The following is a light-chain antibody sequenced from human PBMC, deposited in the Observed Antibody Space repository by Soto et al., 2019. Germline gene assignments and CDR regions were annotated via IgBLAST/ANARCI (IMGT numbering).Light chain of an antibody. CDR3: QQYYSYPLA. CDR1: QGISSY. Sequence: AMRMTQSPSSLSASTGDRVTITCRASQGISSYLAWYQQKPGKAPKLLIYAASTLQSGVPSRFSGSGSGTDFTLTISCLQSEDFATYYCQQYYSYPLAFGQGTKVEIK. CDR2: AAS. V-gene: IGKV1-8*01. J-gene: IGKJ1*01.